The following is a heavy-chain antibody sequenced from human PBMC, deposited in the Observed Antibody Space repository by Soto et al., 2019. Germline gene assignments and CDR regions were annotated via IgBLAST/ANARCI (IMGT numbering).Heavy chain of an antibody. J-gene: IGHJ4*02. CDR3: ARGEAEWEPHPRFDY. Sequence: QVQLQESGPGLVKPSQTLSLTCTVSGGSISSGDYYWSWIRQPPGKGLEWIGYIYYSGSTYYNPSLKSRVTISVDTSKIQFSLKLSAVTAADTAVYYCARGEAEWEPHPRFDYWGQGTLVTVSS. D-gene: IGHD1-26*01. CDR1: GGSISSGDYY. CDR2: IYYSGST. V-gene: IGHV4-30-4*01.